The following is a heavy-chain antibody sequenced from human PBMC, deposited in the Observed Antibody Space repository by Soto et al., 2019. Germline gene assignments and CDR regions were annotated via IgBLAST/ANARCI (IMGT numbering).Heavy chain of an antibody. CDR2: IYYSGST. D-gene: IGHD6-19*01. J-gene: IGHJ4*02. Sequence: QLQLQESGPGLVKPSETLSLSCTVSGGSISSTIYYWGWIRQPPGKGLEWMGSIYYSGSTYYNPSLKSRGTISVDTSTNPFSLKLSSVTAADTAVYYCARRGKAVALYSWGQGTLVTVSS. CDR1: GGSISSTIYY. V-gene: IGHV4-39*01. CDR3: ARRGKAVALYS.